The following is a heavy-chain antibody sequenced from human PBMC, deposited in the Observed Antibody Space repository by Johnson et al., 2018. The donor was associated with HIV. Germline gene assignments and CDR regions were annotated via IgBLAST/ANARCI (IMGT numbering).Heavy chain of an antibody. CDR2: IWYDESNK. V-gene: IGHV3-30*04. J-gene: IGHJ3*02. CDR1: GFTFSSYA. CDR3: ASILVVAAQEADALDI. D-gene: IGHD2-15*01. Sequence: QVQLVESGGDVVQPGTSLRLFCAASGFTFSSYAMHWVRQAPGKGLEWVTLIWYDESNKSFPDSVKGRFTISRNISKNTLYLQMNSLRAEDTAVYYCASILVVAAQEADALDIWGQGTMVTVSS.